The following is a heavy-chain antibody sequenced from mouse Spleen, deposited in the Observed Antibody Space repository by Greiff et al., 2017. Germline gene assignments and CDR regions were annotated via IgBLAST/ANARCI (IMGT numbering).Heavy chain of an antibody. J-gene: IGHJ3*01. CDR2: INPSSGYT. Sequence: QVQLKESGAELARPGASVKMSCKASGYTFTSYTMHWVKQRPGQGLEWIGYINPSSGYTNYNQKFKDKATLTADKSSSTAYMQLSSLTSEDSAVYYCARQTMITSDWFAYWGQGTLVTVSA. V-gene: IGHV1-4*01. CDR3: ARQTMITSDWFAY. CDR1: GYTFTSYT. D-gene: IGHD2-4*01.